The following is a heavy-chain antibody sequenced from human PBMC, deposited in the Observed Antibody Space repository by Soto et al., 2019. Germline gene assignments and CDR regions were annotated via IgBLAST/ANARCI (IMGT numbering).Heavy chain of an antibody. V-gene: IGHV1-69*01. CDR3: ARGDSSGYYYVDYYYGMDV. CDR2: IIPIFGTA. J-gene: IGHJ6*02. CDR1: GGTFSSYA. D-gene: IGHD3-22*01. Sequence: QVPLVQSGAEVKKPGSSVKVSCKASGGTFSSYAISWVRQAPGQGLEWMGGIIPIFGTANYPQKFQGRVTITADESTSTAYMELSSLRSEDTAVYYCARGDSSGYYYVDYYYGMDVWGQGTTVTVSS.